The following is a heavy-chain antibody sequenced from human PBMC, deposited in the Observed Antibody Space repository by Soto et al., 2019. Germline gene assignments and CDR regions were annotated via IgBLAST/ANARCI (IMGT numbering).Heavy chain of an antibody. D-gene: IGHD4-17*01. CDR2: LYWDDDQ. V-gene: IGHV2-5*02. CDR3: ARGGDYDLLSFDR. J-gene: IGHJ4*02. Sequence: QITSKESGPPLVSTAQTLTLTCAFSGFSLTTTSRGVAWIRQPPGKALVRLALLYWDDDQRYSPSLKDRLTIAKDTSRSRLVLTISNMNPEDTGAYFCARGGDYDLLSFDRWGPGTLVTFCS. CDR1: GFSLTTTSRG.